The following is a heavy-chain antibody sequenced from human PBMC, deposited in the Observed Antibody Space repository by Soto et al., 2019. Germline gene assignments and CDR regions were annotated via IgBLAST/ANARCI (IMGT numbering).Heavy chain of an antibody. CDR2: IYPGDSDT. CDR1: GYSFTSYW. D-gene: IGHD5-18*01. V-gene: IGHV5-51*01. Sequence: GESLKISCKGSGYSFTSYWIGWVRQMPGKGLEWMGIIYPGDSDTRYSPSFQGQVTISADKSISTAYLQWSSLKASDTAMYYCARWGVDTAMNYNWFVPWGQGTLVTVSS. J-gene: IGHJ5*02. CDR3: ARWGVDTAMNYNWFVP.